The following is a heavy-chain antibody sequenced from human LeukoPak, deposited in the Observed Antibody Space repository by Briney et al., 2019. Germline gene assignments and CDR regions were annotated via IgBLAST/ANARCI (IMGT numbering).Heavy chain of an antibody. Sequence: GESLKISCKGSGYSFTSYWIGWVRQMPGKGLEWMGIIYPGDSDTRYSPSFQGQVTISADKSISTAYLQWSSLKASDTAMYYCARQARHRVRDYYYMDVWGKGTTVTVSS. D-gene: IGHD3-10*01. J-gene: IGHJ6*03. CDR1: GYSFTSYW. CDR2: IYPGDSDT. CDR3: ARQARHRVRDYYYMDV. V-gene: IGHV5-51*01.